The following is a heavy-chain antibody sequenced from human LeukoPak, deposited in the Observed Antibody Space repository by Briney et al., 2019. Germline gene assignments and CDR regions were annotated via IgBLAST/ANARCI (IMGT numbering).Heavy chain of an antibody. CDR1: GFXFSSYG. J-gene: IGHJ4*02. CDR2: IWYDGSNK. V-gene: IGHV3-33*01. CDR3: ARDRVGATTGFSFDY. Sequence: GGSLRLSCAASGFXFSSYGIHWVRQAPGKGLEWVAVIWYDGSNKYYADSVKGRFTISRDNSKNTLYLQMNSLRAEDTAVYYCARDRVGATTGFSFDYWGQGTLVTVSS. D-gene: IGHD1-26*01.